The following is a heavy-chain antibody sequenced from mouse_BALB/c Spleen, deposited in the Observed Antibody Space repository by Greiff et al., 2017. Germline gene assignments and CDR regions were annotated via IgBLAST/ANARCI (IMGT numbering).Heavy chain of an antibody. CDR1: GYTFTSYW. Sequence: QVQLKQSGAELAKPGASVKMSCKASGYTFTSYWMHWVKQRPGQGLEWIGYINPSTGYTEYNQKFKDKATLTADKSSSTAYMQLSSLTSEDSAVYYCARVLLRYAMDYWGQGTSVTVSS. CDR3: ARVLLRYAMDY. V-gene: IGHV1-7*01. J-gene: IGHJ4*01. D-gene: IGHD1-1*01. CDR2: INPSTGYT.